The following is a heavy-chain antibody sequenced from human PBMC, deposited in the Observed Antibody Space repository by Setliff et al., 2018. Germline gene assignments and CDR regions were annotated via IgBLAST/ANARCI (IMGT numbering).Heavy chain of an antibody. CDR3: AKGNLGYCSGGICYPFDY. Sequence: GGSLRLSCAASGFIFSSYAMSWVRQAPGKGLEWVSAITGNGGSTYYADSVKGRFTISRDNSKNSLYLEMYSLRAEDTAVYYCAKGNLGYCSGGICYPFDYWGQGSLVTVSS. V-gene: IGHV3-23*01. CDR2: ITGNGGST. J-gene: IGHJ4*02. CDR1: GFIFSSYA. D-gene: IGHD2-15*01.